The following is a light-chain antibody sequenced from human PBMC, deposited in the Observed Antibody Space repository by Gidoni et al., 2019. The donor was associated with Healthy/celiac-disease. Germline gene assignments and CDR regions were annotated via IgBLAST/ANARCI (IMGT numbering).Light chain of an antibody. CDR2: WAS. V-gene: IGKV4-1*01. CDR1: QSFLYSSNNKIY. CDR3: QQYYSTPDS. Sequence: DIVMTTSPDSLAVSLGERATINCKSSQSFLYSSNNKIYLAWYQQKPGQPPKLLIYWASTRESGVPDRFSGSGSGTDFTLTISSLQAEDVAVYYCQQYYSTPDSFGQGTKLEIK. J-gene: IGKJ2*03.